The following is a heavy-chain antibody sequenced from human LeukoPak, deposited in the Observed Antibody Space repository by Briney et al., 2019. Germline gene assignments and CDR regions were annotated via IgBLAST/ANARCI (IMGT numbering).Heavy chain of an antibody. D-gene: IGHD6-13*01. CDR1: GFTFSSYA. CDR3: AKEPWGSSSWLTFQH. J-gene: IGHJ1*01. CDR2: ISGSGGST. V-gene: IGHV3-23*01. Sequence: GGSLRLSCAASGFTFSSYAMSWVRQAPGKGLEWVSAISGSGGSTYYADSVKGRFTISRDNSKNTLYLQMNSLRAEDTAAYYCAKEPWGSSSWLTFQHWGQGTLVTVSS.